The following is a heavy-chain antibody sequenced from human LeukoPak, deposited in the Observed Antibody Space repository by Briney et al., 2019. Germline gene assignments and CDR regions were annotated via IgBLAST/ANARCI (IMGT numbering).Heavy chain of an antibody. CDR3: AKAGVRDSSGWYYFDY. J-gene: IGHJ4*02. D-gene: IGHD6-19*01. CDR2: ISWNSGSI. Sequence: GGSLRLPCAASGFTFDDYAMHWVRQAPGKGLEWVSGISWNSGSIDYADSVKGRFTISRDNAKNSLYLQMNSLRAEDMALYYCAKAGVRDSSGWYYFDYWGQGTLVTVSS. CDR1: GFTFDDYA. V-gene: IGHV3-9*03.